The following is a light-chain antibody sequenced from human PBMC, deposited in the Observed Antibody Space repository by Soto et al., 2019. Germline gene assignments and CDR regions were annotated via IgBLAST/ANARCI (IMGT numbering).Light chain of an antibody. CDR2: DAS. V-gene: IGKV3-15*01. J-gene: IGKJ2*01. CDR1: XXVSGH. Sequence: EIVMTQSPATLSVSPXXXXTXXXXASXXVSGHLAWYQQKPGQTPRLLIYDASTRATDIPARFSGSGSGTEFTLTVSSLQSEXXAVXYXQXXDNWPHTFGQGTKLDIK. CDR3: QXXDNWPHT.